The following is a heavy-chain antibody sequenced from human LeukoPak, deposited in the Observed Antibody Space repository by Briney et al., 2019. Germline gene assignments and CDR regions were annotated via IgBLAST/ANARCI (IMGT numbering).Heavy chain of an antibody. Sequence: SETLSLTCAVYGGSFSGYYWSWIRQPPGKGQEWIGEINHSGSTNYDPSLRSRVTISVDTSKNQFSLKLSSVTAADTAVYYCARGGLELRLRWFDPWGQGTLVTVSS. V-gene: IGHV4-34*01. CDR3: ARGGLELRLRWFDP. J-gene: IGHJ5*02. D-gene: IGHD1-7*01. CDR1: GGSFSGYY. CDR2: INHSGST.